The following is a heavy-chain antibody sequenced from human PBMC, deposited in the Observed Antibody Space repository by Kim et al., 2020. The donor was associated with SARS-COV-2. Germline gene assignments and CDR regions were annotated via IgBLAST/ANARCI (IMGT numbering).Heavy chain of an antibody. CDR2: INPNSGGT. Sequence: ASVKVSCKASGYTFTGYYMHWVRQAPGQGLEWMGWINPNSGGTNYAQKFQGRVTMTRDTSISTAYMELSRLRSDDTAVYYCARDRGRYFDWFGRGPAPLPPVGYWGQGTLVTVSS. CDR3: ARDRGRYFDWFGRGPAPLPPVGY. CDR1: GYTFTGYY. V-gene: IGHV1-2*02. D-gene: IGHD3-9*01. J-gene: IGHJ4*02.